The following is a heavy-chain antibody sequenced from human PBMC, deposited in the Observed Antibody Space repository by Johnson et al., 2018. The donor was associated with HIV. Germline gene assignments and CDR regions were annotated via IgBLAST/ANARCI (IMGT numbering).Heavy chain of an antibody. CDR3: AKIGQWRERLDAFDV. V-gene: IGHV3-30*02. D-gene: IGHD6-19*01. Sequence: QVQLVESGGGVVQPGGSLRLSCAASGFTFSSYGMHWVRQAPGKGLEWVAFIRYDGTNKYYADSMKGRFTISRDNSKNTLYLQMSSLRPEDTAVYDCAKIGQWRERLDAFDVWCQGTMVTVSS. CDR2: IRYDGTNK. CDR1: GFTFSSYG. J-gene: IGHJ3*01.